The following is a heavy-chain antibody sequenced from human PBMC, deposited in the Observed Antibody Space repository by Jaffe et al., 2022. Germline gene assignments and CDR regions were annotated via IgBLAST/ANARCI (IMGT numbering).Heavy chain of an antibody. V-gene: IGHV3-13*01. CDR2: IGTAGDT. CDR3: ARGSDGYGSGSYMDV. D-gene: IGHD3-10*01. CDR1: GFTFSSYD. J-gene: IGHJ6*03. Sequence: EVQLVESGGGLVQPGGSLRLSCAASGFTFSSYDMHWVRQATGKGLEWVSAIGTAGDTYYPGSVKGRFTISRENAKNSLYLQMNSLRAGDTAVYYCARGSDGYGSGSYMDVWGKGTTVTVSS.